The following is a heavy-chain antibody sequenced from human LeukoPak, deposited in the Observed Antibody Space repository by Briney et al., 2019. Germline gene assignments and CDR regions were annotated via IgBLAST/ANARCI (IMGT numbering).Heavy chain of an antibody. CDR3: EREVEGTRFKWFDP. CDR2: ISYDGSNK. D-gene: IGHD1-1*01. J-gene: IGHJ5*02. CDR1: GFTFSSYS. V-gene: IGHV3-30*19. Sequence: GGSLRLSCAASGFTFSSYSMNWVRQAPDKGLEWVAIISYDGSNKYYADSVKGRFTISRDNSKNTLYLQMNSLRAEDTGVYYCEREVEGTRFKWFDPWGQGTLVTVSS.